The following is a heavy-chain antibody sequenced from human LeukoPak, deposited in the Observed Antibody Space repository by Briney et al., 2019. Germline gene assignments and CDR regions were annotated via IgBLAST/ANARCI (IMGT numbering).Heavy chain of an antibody. J-gene: IGHJ4*02. V-gene: IGHV4-59*08. CDR3: ARQGIAAAGTPDFDY. Sequence: SETLSLTCIVSGGSISSYYWSWIRQPPGKGMEWIGYIYYSGSTNYNPSLKSRVTISVDTSKNQFSLKLSSVTAADTAVYYCARQGIAAAGTPDFDYWAQGTLVTVSS. CDR1: GGSISSYY. D-gene: IGHD6-13*01. CDR2: IYYSGST.